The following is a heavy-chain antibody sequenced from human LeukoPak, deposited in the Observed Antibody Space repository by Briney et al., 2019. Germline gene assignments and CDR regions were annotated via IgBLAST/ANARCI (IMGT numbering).Heavy chain of an antibody. Sequence: GGSLRLSCAASGFTFSSYAMSWVRQAPGKGLEWVSAISGSGGSTYYADSVKGRFTISRDNSKNTPYLQMDSLRAEDTAVYYCAKALGYCSGGSCYFDYWGQGTLVTVSS. CDR2: ISGSGGST. J-gene: IGHJ4*02. D-gene: IGHD2-15*01. CDR3: AKALGYCSGGSCYFDY. CDR1: GFTFSSYA. V-gene: IGHV3-23*01.